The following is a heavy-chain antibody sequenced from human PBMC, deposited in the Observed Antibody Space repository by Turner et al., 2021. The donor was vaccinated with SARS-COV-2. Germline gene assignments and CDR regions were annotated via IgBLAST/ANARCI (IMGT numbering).Heavy chain of an antibody. CDR1: GFTFRSYA. D-gene: IGHD5-18*01. V-gene: IGHV3-23*01. CDR2: ISSSGGST. Sequence: EVQLLESGGGLVQPGGSPRLSCAAYGFTFRSYALIWVRQAPGKGLEWVSAISSSGGSTYYADSVKGRFTISRDNSKNTLYMQMNSLRAEDTAVYYCAKVADTAMGYDYWGQGTLVTVSS. CDR3: AKVADTAMGYDY. J-gene: IGHJ4*02.